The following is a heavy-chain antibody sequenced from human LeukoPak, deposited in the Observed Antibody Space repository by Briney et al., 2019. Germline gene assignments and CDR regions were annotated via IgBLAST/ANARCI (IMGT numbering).Heavy chain of an antibody. J-gene: IGHJ3*02. V-gene: IGHV3-30*02. Sequence: GGSLRLSCAASGFSFSNDGMHWVRQAPGKGLEWVSFIGFDGRDYYYADSVKGRFTISRDNSKNSLYLQMNSLRTEDTALYYCAKDNEGAFDIWGQGTMVTVSS. CDR3: AKDNEGAFDI. D-gene: IGHD1-1*01. CDR2: IGFDGRDY. CDR1: GFSFSNDG.